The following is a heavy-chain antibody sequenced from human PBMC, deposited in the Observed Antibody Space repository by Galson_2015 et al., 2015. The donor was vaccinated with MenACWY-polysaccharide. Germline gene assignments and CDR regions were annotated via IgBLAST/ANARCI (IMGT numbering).Heavy chain of an antibody. V-gene: IGHV3-23*01. D-gene: IGHD3-10*01. J-gene: IGHJ4*02. CDR3: AKGAAHYGSGNYYDY. Sequence: SLRLSCAATGFTFCSYGMGWVRQAPGKGPEWVSGLSPSAGDTFYADSVRGRFTISRDNSKNTLYLQMNSLRAEDTALYYCAKGAAHYGSGNYYDYWGQGTQVTVSS. CDR2: LSPSAGDT. CDR1: GFTFCSYG.